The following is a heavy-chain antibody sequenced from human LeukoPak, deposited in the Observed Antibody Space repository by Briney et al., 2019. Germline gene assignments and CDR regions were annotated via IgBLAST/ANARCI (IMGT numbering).Heavy chain of an antibody. Sequence: GGSLRLSCAASGFTFSSYSMNWVRQAPGKGLEWVSYISSSSSTIYYADSVKGRFTISRDSAKNSLYLQMNSLRAEDTAVYYCAREDTTGTTRDFDYWGQGTLVTVSS. CDR3: AREDTTGTTRDFDY. J-gene: IGHJ4*02. CDR2: ISSSSSTI. CDR1: GFTFSSYS. D-gene: IGHD1-1*01. V-gene: IGHV3-48*04.